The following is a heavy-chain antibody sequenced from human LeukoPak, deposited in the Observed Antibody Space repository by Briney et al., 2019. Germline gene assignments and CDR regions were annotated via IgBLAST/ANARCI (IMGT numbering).Heavy chain of an antibody. J-gene: IGHJ5*02. CDR1: GFTFRNFA. CDR3: AKDIELFMS. D-gene: IGHD1-26*01. Sequence: SGGSLRLSCAASGFTFRNFAMSWFRQAPGKGLEWVSGLSHGGTRTFYAASVKGRFTISRDDSNSTLFLQMGNLRVEDTATYYCAKDIELFMSWGQGTLVIVSS. CDR2: LSHGGTRT. V-gene: IGHV3-23*01.